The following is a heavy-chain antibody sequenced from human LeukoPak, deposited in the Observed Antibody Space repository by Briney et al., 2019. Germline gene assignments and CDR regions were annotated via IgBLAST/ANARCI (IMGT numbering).Heavy chain of an antibody. CDR3: ARALVWGSYRNNWFDP. Sequence: ASVKVSCKASGYTFTSYAMHWVRQAPGQRLEWMGWIDAGNGNTKYSQKFQGRVTITRDTSASTAYMELSSLRSEDTAVYYCARALVWGSYRNNWFDPWGQGTLVTVSS. D-gene: IGHD3-16*02. J-gene: IGHJ5*02. CDR1: GYTFTSYA. V-gene: IGHV1-3*01. CDR2: IDAGNGNT.